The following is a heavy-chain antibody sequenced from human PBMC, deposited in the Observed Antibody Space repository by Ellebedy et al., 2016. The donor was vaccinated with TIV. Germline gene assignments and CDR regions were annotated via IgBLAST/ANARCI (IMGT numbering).Heavy chain of an antibody. J-gene: IGHJ5*02. Sequence: ASVKVSCXASGYTFTNYAMHWVRQAPGQRLEWMGWIDAGNGNTKYSQKFQGRVTITRDTSATTVYMELSSLTSEDTAVYYCARYSGSADDNWFDPWGQGTLVTVSS. D-gene: IGHD1-26*01. CDR3: ARYSGSADDNWFDP. CDR2: IDAGNGNT. V-gene: IGHV1-3*01. CDR1: GYTFTNYA.